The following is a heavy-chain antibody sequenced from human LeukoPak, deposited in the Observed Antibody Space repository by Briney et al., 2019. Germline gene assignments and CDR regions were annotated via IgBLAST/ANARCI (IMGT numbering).Heavy chain of an antibody. CDR3: AKGIDYYDSSGLDY. CDR2: ISWNSGSI. V-gene: IGHV3-9*01. D-gene: IGHD3-22*01. CDR1: GFTFDDYA. J-gene: IGHJ4*02. Sequence: GGSLRLSFAASGFTFDDYAMHWVRQAPGKGLEWVSGISWNSGSIGYADSVKGRFTISRDNAKNSLYLQMNSLRAEDTAVYYCAKGIDYYDSSGLDYWGQGTLVTVSS.